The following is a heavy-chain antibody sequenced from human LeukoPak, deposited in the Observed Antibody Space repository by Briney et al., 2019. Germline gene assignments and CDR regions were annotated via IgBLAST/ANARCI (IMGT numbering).Heavy chain of an antibody. Sequence: ASVKVSCKASGYTFTSYDINWVRQATGQGLEWMGWMNPNSGNTGYAQKFQGRVTMTRNTPISTAYMELSSLRSEDTAVYYCARSPSRRGWFDPWGQGTLVTVSS. CDR1: GYTFTSYD. CDR3: ARSPSRRGWFDP. J-gene: IGHJ5*02. D-gene: IGHD3-10*01. V-gene: IGHV1-8*01. CDR2: MNPNSGNT.